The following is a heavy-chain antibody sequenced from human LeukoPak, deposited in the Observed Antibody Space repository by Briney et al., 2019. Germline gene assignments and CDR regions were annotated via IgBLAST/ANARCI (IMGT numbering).Heavy chain of an antibody. CDR2: INPNSGGT. CDR1: GYTFTGYY. Sequence: ASVKVSCKASGYTFTGYYMHWVRQAPGQGLEWMRWINPNSGGTNYAQKFQGRVTMTRDTSISTAYMELSRLRSDDTAVYYCARDWVDTAMVTGYDLDYWGQGSLVTVSS. CDR3: ARDWVDTAMVTGYDLDY. D-gene: IGHD5-18*01. J-gene: IGHJ4*02. V-gene: IGHV1-2*02.